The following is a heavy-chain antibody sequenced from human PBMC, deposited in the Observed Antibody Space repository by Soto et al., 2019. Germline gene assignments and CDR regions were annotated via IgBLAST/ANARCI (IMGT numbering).Heavy chain of an antibody. Sequence: LRLSCAASGFTFSSYAMHWVRQAPGKGLEWVAVISYDGSNKYYADSVKGRFTISRDNSKNTLYLQMNSLRAEDTAVYYCARPNYYDSSGYLVPDAFDIWGQGTMVTVSS. V-gene: IGHV3-30-3*01. D-gene: IGHD3-22*01. CDR2: ISYDGSNK. J-gene: IGHJ3*02. CDR3: ARPNYYDSSGYLVPDAFDI. CDR1: GFTFSSYA.